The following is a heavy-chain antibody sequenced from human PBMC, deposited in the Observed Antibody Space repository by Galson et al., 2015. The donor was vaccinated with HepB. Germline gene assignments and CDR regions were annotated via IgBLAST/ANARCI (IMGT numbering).Heavy chain of an antibody. CDR1: GFTFSSYA. D-gene: IGHD2-2*01. CDR2: ISGSGGST. CDR3: AKSVVPAAALYNWFDP. Sequence: SLRLSCAASGFTFSSYAMSWVRQAPGKGLEWVSAISGSGGSTYYADSVKGRFTISRDNSKNTLYLQMNSLGAEDTAVYYCAKSVVPAAALYNWFDPWGQGTLVTVSS. J-gene: IGHJ5*02. V-gene: IGHV3-23*01.